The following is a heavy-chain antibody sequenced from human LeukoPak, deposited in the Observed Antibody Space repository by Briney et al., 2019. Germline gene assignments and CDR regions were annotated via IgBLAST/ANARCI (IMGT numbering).Heavy chain of an antibody. J-gene: IGHJ6*02. Sequence: SETLSLTCAVYGGSFSGYYWSWIRQPPGKGLEWIGEINHSGGTNYNPSLKSRVTISVDTSKNQFSLKLSSVTAADTAVYYCARRRSSGWYPYYYYYYGMDVWGQGTTVTVSS. CDR3: ARRRSSGWYPYYYYYYGMDV. D-gene: IGHD6-19*01. V-gene: IGHV4-34*01. CDR1: GGSFSGYY. CDR2: INHSGGT.